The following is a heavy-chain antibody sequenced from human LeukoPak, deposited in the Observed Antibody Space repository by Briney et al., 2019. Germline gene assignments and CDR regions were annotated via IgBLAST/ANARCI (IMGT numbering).Heavy chain of an antibody. D-gene: IGHD1-1*01. Sequence: GGSLRLSCAASGFTFSSYSMNWVRQAPGKGLEWVSYISSSSSTIYYADSVKGRFTISRDNARNSLYLQMNSLRGEDTAVYYCARTQLDLDGFDIWGQGTTVTVSS. CDR2: ISSSSSTI. V-gene: IGHV3-48*04. CDR3: ARTQLDLDGFDI. CDR1: GFTFSSYS. J-gene: IGHJ3*02.